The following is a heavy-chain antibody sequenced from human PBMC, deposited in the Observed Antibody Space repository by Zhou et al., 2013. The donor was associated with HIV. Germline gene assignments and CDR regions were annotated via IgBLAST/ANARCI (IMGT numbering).Heavy chain of an antibody. J-gene: IGHJ6*02. V-gene: IGHV1-69*05. Sequence: QVQLVQSGAEVKKPGSSVKVSCKASGGTFSNYSITWVRQAPGQGLEWMGGIIPIFGPPNYAQKFQGRVTITTDESTSTAYMELSSLRFEDTAIYYCATDDGDSPYGMDVWGQGDHGHRLL. CDR3: ATDDGDSPYGMDV. D-gene: IGHD4-17*01. CDR1: GGTFSNYS. CDR2: IIPIFGPP.